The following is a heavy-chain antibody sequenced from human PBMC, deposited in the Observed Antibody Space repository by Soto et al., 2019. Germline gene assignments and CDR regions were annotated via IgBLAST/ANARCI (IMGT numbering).Heavy chain of an antibody. D-gene: IGHD3-22*01. J-gene: IGHJ4*02. CDR1: GGSISSYY. V-gene: IGHV4-59*01. Sequence: SLTLSVTCTVSGGSISSYYWSWIRQPTGKGLEWIGYIYYSGSTNYNPSLKSRVTISVDTSKNQFSLRAEDTAVYYCARDYYKYYDSSGYYRSPAYWGQGTLVTVSS. CDR3: ARDYYKYYDSSGYYRSPAY. CDR2: IYYSGST.